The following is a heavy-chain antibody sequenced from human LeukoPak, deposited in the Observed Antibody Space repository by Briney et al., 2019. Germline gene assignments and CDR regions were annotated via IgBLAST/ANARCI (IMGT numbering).Heavy chain of an antibody. J-gene: IGHJ4*02. Sequence: SETLSLTCTVSGGSISISSDYWGWIRQPPGKGLEWIGDIYYSGTTNYNPSLKSRVTMSVDTSKNQFSLKLSSVTAADTAVYYCARHDNIVVVVAALAFDCWGQGTLVTVSS. V-gene: IGHV4-39*01. CDR3: ARHDNIVVVVAALAFDC. CDR2: IYYSGTT. D-gene: IGHD2-15*01. CDR1: GGSISISSDY.